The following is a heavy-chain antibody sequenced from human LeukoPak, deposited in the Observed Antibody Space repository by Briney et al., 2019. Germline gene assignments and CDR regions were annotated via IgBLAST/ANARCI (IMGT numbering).Heavy chain of an antibody. CDR2: INHSGST. V-gene: IGHV4-34*01. J-gene: IGHJ3*02. CDR1: GGSFSGYY. Sequence: PSETLSLTCAVYGGSFSGYYWSWIRQPPGKGLEWIGEINHSGSTNYNPSLKSRVTISVDTSKNQFSLKLSSVTAADTAVYYCARVGDYGGNSGDAFDIWGQGTMVTVSS. D-gene: IGHD4-23*01. CDR3: ARVGDYGGNSGDAFDI.